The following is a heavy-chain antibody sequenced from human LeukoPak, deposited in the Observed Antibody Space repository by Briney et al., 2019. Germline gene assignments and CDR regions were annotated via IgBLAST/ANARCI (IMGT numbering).Heavy chain of an antibody. CDR1: GGSISSYC. D-gene: IGHD3-3*01. CDR2: IFYSGST. V-gene: IGHV4-59*01. J-gene: IGHJ4*02. Sequence: ETLSLTCTVSGGSISSYCWSWIRQPPGKGLEWIGYIFYSGSTNYNPSLKSRVTISVDTSKNQFSLKLSSVTAADTAVYYCVRSDDFWSGYYGYWGQGTLVTVSS. CDR3: VRSDDFWSGYYGY.